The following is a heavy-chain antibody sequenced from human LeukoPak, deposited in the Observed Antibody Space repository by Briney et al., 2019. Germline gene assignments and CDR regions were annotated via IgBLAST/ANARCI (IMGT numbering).Heavy chain of an antibody. V-gene: IGHV3-30*02. D-gene: IGHD3-22*01. CDR2: IRYDGSNK. CDR3: AKAPPYYDSSGYYLHFDY. Sequence: GGSLRLSCAASGFTFSSYGMHWVRQAPGKGLEWVAFIRYDGSNKYYADSVKGRFTISRDNSKNTLYLQMNSLRAEDTAVYYCAKAPPYYDSSGYYLHFDYWGQGTLVTVSS. CDR1: GFTFSSYG. J-gene: IGHJ4*02.